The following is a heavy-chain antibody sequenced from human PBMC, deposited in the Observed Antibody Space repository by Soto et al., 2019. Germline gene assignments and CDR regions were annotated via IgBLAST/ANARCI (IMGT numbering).Heavy chain of an antibody. CDR3: ASAMKYSYGYY. CDR2: IYASDSDT. J-gene: IGHJ4*02. Sequence: PGESLKISCKGSGYTFTSYSIGWVRQMPGKGLEWMGIIYASDSDTRYSPPFQRQVTISVDKSISTAYLHWTSLKASDTAIYYCASAMKYSYGYYWGQGTLVTVSS. D-gene: IGHD5-18*01. V-gene: IGHV5-51*01. CDR1: GYTFTSYS.